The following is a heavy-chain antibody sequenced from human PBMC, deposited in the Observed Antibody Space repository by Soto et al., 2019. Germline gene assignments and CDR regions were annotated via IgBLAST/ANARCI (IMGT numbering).Heavy chain of an antibody. V-gene: IGHV3-23*01. CDR3: ATGGYGETHYYYYYYMDV. Sequence: GGSLRLSCAASGFTFSSYAMSWVRQAPGKGLEWVSAISGSGGSTYYADSVKGRFTISRDNSKNTLYLQMNSLRAEDTAVYYCATGGYGETHYYYYYYMDVWGKGTTVTVSS. D-gene: IGHD4-17*01. CDR2: ISGSGGST. J-gene: IGHJ6*03. CDR1: GFTFSSYA.